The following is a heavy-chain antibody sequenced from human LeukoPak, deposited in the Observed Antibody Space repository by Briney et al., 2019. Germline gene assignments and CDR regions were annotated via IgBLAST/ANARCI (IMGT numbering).Heavy chain of an antibody. J-gene: IGHJ4*02. CDR2: IDTAGET. D-gene: IGHD3-9*01. CDR3: ARALLYDILSGHFHFDS. CDR1: GFALINYD. Sequence: PGGSLRLSCAASGFALINYDIHWVRQTTGKGLEWVAAIDTAGETYYAGSVKGRFTISRDNAKNSLDLQMNSLRAGDTAVYYCARALLYDILSGHFHFDSWGKGSLVTVSS. V-gene: IGHV3-13*01.